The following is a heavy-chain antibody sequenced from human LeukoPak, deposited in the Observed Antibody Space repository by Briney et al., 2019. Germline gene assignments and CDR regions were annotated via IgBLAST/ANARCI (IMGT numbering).Heavy chain of an antibody. CDR3: ARVYCTGGNCYPSTFDC. D-gene: IGHD2-15*01. Sequence: GGSLRLSCAASGFTFSDHYMDCVRQAPGKGLEWVGRTRNRANSYATEYAASVKGRFTISRDDSKNSLYLQMNSLKTEDTAVYYCARVYCTGGNCYPSTFDCWGQGTLVTVSS. V-gene: IGHV3-72*01. J-gene: IGHJ4*02. CDR2: TRNRANSYAT. CDR1: GFTFSDHY.